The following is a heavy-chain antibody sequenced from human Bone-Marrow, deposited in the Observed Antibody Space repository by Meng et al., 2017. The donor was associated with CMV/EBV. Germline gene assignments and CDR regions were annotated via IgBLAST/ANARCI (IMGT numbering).Heavy chain of an antibody. CDR2: INHSGST. Sequence: SETLSLTCAVYGGSFSGYYWSWIRQPPGKGLEWIGEINHSGSTNYNPSLKSRVTISVDTSRNQIFLDLRSVTAADTAVYYCATFRGTGVFDQWGQGTLVTVSS. CDR1: GGSFSGYY. CDR3: ATFRGTGVFDQ. J-gene: IGHJ4*02. V-gene: IGHV4-34*01. D-gene: IGHD3-16*01.